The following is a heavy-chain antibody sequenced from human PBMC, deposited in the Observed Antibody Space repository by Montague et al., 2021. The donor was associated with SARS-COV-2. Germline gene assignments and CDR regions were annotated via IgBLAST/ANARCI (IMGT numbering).Heavy chain of an antibody. V-gene: IGHV4-39*02. D-gene: IGHD3-10*01. CDR3: VTVYYGYHYFNY. CDR1: GGSMRSSDYC. J-gene: IGHJ4*02. CDR2: MFHTGST. Sequence: SETLSLTCTVSGGSMRSSDYCWGWVRQPPGKTLEWIGSMFHTGSTFYNPSLKSRLTIHVYTSNNPFTVNLTSVTAAATAIYYCVTVYYGYHYFNYWGQGTMVTVSS.